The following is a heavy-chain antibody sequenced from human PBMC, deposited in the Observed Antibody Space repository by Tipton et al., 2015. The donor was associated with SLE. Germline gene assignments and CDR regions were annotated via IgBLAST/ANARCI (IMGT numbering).Heavy chain of an antibody. Sequence: TLSLTCSVSTYSISNGHYWAWVRQPPGKGLEWIGTVYHTGNTYYNPSLKSRVTMSVDTSKNQFSLKLSSVTAADTAVYYCARRPDWGSEVRIPFDYWGQGTLVTVSS. D-gene: IGHD7-27*01. CDR3: ARRPDWGSEVRIPFDY. CDR2: VYHTGNT. J-gene: IGHJ4*02. V-gene: IGHV4-38-2*01. CDR1: TYSISNGHY.